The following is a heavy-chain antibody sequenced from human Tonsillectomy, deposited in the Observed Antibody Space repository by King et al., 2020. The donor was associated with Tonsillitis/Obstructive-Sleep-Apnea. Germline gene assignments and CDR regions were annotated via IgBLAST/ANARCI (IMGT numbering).Heavy chain of an antibody. V-gene: IGHV5-10-1*03. J-gene: IGHJ6*02. CDR1: GYSFTNYW. Sequence: VQLVQSGAEVKKPGESLRISCKGSGYSFTNYWITWVRQMPGKGLEWMGTIDASDSYTKCSPSFQGHVTFSVDKSISTVYLQWSSLKASDTAMYYCARQRDPGIVVAGTNYGMDVWGQGTTVTVSS. CDR2: IDASDSYT. D-gene: IGHD6-19*01. CDR3: ARQRDPGIVVAGTNYGMDV.